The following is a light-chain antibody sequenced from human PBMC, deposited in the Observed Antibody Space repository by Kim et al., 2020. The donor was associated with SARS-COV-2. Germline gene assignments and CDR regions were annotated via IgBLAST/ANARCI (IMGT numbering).Light chain of an antibody. Sequence: SASVGDSVTITCRASQNIFIYLNWYQQKPGKAPNLLIYTASSLQNGVPSRFSGSGSGTDFTLTISSLQPEDFATYYCQQSYSLWTFGQGTKVDIK. CDR3: QQSYSLWT. J-gene: IGKJ1*01. CDR2: TAS. V-gene: IGKV1-39*01. CDR1: QNIFIY.